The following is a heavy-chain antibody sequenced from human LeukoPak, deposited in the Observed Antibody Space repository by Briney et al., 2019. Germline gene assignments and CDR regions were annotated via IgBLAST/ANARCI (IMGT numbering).Heavy chain of an antibody. CDR3: ARENPYYYDSSGYLDY. J-gene: IGHJ4*02. D-gene: IGHD3-22*01. CDR2: IYSGGST. CDR1: GVTVSSNY. V-gene: IGHV3-66*01. Sequence: GGSLRLSCAASGVTVSSNYMSWVRQAPGKGLEWVSVIYSGGSTYYAESVKGRFTISRDNSKNTLYLQMNSLRAEDTAVYYCARENPYYYDSSGYLDYWGQGTLVTVSS.